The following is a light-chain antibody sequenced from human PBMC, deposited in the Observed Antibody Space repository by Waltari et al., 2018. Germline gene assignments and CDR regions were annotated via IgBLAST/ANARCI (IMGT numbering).Light chain of an antibody. CDR3: QQFYDLPLT. V-gene: IGKV1-33*01. CDR1: QDINNY. J-gene: IGKJ4*01. Sequence: DIQMTQSPSSLSASVGDRVTITCQASQDINNYLNWYQQKPGKAPKLLIYDASNVERGVPSRFSGSGSGTDFTFTITSLQPEDIATYYCQQFYDLPLTFGGGTKVEIK. CDR2: DAS.